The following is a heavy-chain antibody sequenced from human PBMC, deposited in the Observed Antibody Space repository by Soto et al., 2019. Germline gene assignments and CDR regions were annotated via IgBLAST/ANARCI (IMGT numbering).Heavy chain of an antibody. V-gene: IGHV1-18*04. D-gene: IGHD3-3*01. CDR2: ISAYNGNT. J-gene: IGHJ5*02. CDR3: ARDRNDFWSGYPNNWFDP. Sequence: QVQLVQSGAEVKKPGASVKVSCKASGYTFTSYGISWVRQAPGQGLEWMGWISAYNGNTNYAQKLQGRVTMTTDTSTSTAYRELRSLRSDDTAVYYCARDRNDFWSGYPNNWFDPWGQGTLVTVSS. CDR1: GYTFTSYG.